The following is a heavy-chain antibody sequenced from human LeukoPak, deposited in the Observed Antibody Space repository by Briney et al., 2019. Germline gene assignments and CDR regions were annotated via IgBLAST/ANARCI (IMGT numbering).Heavy chain of an antibody. Sequence: PSETLSLTCTVSGGSISSGSYYWSWIRQPAGKGLEWIGRIYTSGSTNYNPSLKSRVTISVDTSKNQFSLKLGSVTAADTAVYYCARDVTGTGNDAFDIWGQGTMVTVSS. CDR2: IYTSGST. CDR3: ARDVTGTGNDAFDI. D-gene: IGHD1-7*01. CDR1: GGSISSGSYY. V-gene: IGHV4-61*02. J-gene: IGHJ3*02.